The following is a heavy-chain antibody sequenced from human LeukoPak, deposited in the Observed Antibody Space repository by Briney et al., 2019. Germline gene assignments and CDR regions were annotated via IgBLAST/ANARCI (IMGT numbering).Heavy chain of an antibody. D-gene: IGHD2-8*02. Sequence: GGSLRLSCAASGFSFSAYSFNWIRQTPGKGLEWLSYISTSSNTIYYADTVKGRFTISRDNAKNSLFLQMNSLRAEDTAVYYCARDQPTNWWNSEGSLFDYWGQGTLVTVSS. CDR1: GFSFSAYS. V-gene: IGHV3-48*01. CDR3: ARDQPTNWWNSEGSLFDY. CDR2: ISTSSNTI. J-gene: IGHJ4*02.